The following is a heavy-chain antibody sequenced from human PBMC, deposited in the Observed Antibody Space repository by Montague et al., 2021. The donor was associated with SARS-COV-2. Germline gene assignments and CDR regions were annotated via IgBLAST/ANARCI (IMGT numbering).Heavy chain of an antibody. CDR2: IYSGGST. CDR3: ARDLTYGSGRSYYYYGMDV. Sequence: SLRLSCAASGFTVSSNYMSWVRQAPGKGLEWVSVIYSGGSTYYADSVKGRFTISGHNSKNTLYLQMNSLRAEDAAVYYCARDLTYGSGRSYYYYGMDVWGQGTTVTVSS. D-gene: IGHD3-10*01. CDR1: GFTVSSNY. V-gene: IGHV3-53*04. J-gene: IGHJ6*02.